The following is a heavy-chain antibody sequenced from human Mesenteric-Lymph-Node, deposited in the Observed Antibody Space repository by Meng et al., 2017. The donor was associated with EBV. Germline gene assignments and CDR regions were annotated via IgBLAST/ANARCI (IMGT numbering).Heavy chain of an antibody. CDR2: SYYSGST. J-gene: IGHJ2*01. Sequence: QGQRPDSGPGLGKASETLSLTCTVSGASVSSYTHYWSWIRQPPGKGLEWIGYSYYSGSTSYNPSLTTRVTISVDTSKNQFSLKLNSVTAADTAVYYCARAVAGDWYFDLWGRGTLVTVSS. V-gene: IGHV4-61*01. CDR3: ARAVAGDWYFDL. CDR1: GASVSSYTHY. D-gene: IGHD6-19*01.